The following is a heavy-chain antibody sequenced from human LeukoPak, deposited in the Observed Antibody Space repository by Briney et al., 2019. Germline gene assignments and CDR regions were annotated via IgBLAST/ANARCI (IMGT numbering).Heavy chain of an antibody. V-gene: IGHV4-31*03. Sequence: PSQTLSLTCTVSGGSISSGDYYWSWIRQHPGKGLEWIGYIYYSGSTYYNPSLKSRVTISVDTSKNQFSLKLSSVTAADTAVYYCARLALEGLGYCSGGSCQYYYYGMDVWGQGTTVTVSS. J-gene: IGHJ6*02. D-gene: IGHD2-15*01. CDR1: GGSISSGDYY. CDR2: IYYSGST. CDR3: ARLALEGLGYCSGGSCQYYYYGMDV.